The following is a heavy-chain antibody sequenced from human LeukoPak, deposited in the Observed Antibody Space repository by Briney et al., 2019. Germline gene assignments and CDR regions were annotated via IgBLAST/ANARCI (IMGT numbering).Heavy chain of an antibody. J-gene: IGHJ4*02. Sequence: PGGSLRLSCAASGFTFSSYGMSWVRQAPGKGLEWVSAISGSGGSTYYADSVKGRFTISRDNSKNTLYLQMNSLRAEDTAVYYCAKVKDPFVVVPAAPFDYWGQGTLVTVSS. CDR2: ISGSGGST. D-gene: IGHD2-2*01. V-gene: IGHV3-23*01. CDR3: AKVKDPFVVVPAAPFDY. CDR1: GFTFSSYG.